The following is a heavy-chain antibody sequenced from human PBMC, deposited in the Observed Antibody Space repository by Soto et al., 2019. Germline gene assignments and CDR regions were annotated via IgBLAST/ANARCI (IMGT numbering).Heavy chain of an antibody. CDR3: AKDHRQLIWCGMDV. D-gene: IGHD6-13*01. CDR2: ISGSGGST. V-gene: IGHV3-23*01. CDR1: GFTLSSYA. J-gene: IGHJ6*02. Sequence: EVQLLESGGGLVQPGGSLRLSCAASGFTLSSYAMSWVRQAPGKGLEWVSAISGSGGSTYYADSVKGRFTISRDNSKNTLYLQMNSLRAEDTAVYYCAKDHRQLIWCGMDVWGQGTTVTVSS.